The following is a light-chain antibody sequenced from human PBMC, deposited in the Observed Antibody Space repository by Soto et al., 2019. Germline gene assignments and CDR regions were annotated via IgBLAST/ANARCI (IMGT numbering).Light chain of an antibody. Sequence: DIQMTQSPSSLSASVGDRVTITCRASQDIGSSLAWYQQKPGQVPKLLIFGASTAQLGVPFRFSGSGSGTDFTLTISSLQSEDVATYYCQKYNSGPLTFGPGTKVDIK. J-gene: IGKJ3*01. CDR2: GAS. CDR3: QKYNSGPLT. CDR1: QDIGSS. V-gene: IGKV1-27*01.